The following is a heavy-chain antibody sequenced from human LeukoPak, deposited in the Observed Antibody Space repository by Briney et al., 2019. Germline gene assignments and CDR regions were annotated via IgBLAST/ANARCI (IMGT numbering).Heavy chain of an antibody. J-gene: IGHJ4*02. Sequence: KASETLSLTCTVSGGSISSSSYYWSWIRQPAGKGLEWIGRISSSGSTNYNPSLKSRVTISVDTSKNQFSLKLSSVTAADTAVYYCARDGRDTLRGPPIYWGQGTLVTVSS. D-gene: IGHD4-17*01. CDR2: ISSSGST. CDR3: ARDGRDTLRGPPIY. V-gene: IGHV4-61*02. CDR1: GGSISSSSYY.